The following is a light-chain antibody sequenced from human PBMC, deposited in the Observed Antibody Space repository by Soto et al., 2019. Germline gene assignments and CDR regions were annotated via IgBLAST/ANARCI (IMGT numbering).Light chain of an antibody. CDR2: GAS. J-gene: IGKJ1*01. CDR3: QQYNNWPWT. Sequence: PGERVTLSCMSSQSVSSSYLTWYQQKPGQSPRLLIYGASTRATSIPARFSGSGSGTDFTLTISSLQPEDFAVYYCQQYNNWPWTFGQGTKVDI. CDR1: QSVSSSY. V-gene: IGKV3D-7*01.